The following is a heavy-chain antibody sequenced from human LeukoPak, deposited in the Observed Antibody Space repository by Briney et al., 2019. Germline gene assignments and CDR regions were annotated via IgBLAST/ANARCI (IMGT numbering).Heavy chain of an antibody. D-gene: IGHD6-13*01. CDR1: GYTFTSYG. Sequence: ASVKVSCKASGYTFTSYGISWVRQAPGQGLEWMGWINAYNGNTDYAQRFQGRVTMTTDTSTSTAYMELRSLRSDDTAVYYCARDRHIAAAVYYYYMDVWGKGTPVTVSS. V-gene: IGHV1-18*01. CDR2: INAYNGNT. CDR3: ARDRHIAAAVYYYYMDV. J-gene: IGHJ6*03.